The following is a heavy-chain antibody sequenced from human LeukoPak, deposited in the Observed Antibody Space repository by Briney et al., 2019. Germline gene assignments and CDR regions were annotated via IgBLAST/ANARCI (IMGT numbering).Heavy chain of an antibody. CDR1: GGSISSGSYY. CDR2: IYTSGST. CDR3: ARDFVSPDSGYDWGVEENWFDP. D-gene: IGHD5-12*01. Sequence: SETLSLTCTVSGGSISSGSYYWSWIRQPAGKGLEWIGRIYTSGSTNYNPSLKSRVTISVDTSKNQFSLKLSSVTAADTAVYYCARDFVSPDSGYDWGVEENWFDPWGQGTLVTVSS. V-gene: IGHV4-61*02. J-gene: IGHJ5*02.